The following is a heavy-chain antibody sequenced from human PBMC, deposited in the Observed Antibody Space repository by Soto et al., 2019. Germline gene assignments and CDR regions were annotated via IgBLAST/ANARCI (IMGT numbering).Heavy chain of an antibody. V-gene: IGHV3-66*01. Sequence: EVQLVESGGGLVQPGGSLRLSCAASGFTVSSNYMSWVRQAPGKGLEWVSVIYSGGSTYYADSVKGRFTISRDHSKNTLYLQMNSLRAEDTAVYYCARMGVIPFYYYGMDVWGQGTTVTVSS. CDR3: ARMGVIPFYYYGMDV. CDR2: IYSGGST. J-gene: IGHJ6*02. CDR1: GFTVSSNY. D-gene: IGHD3-16*02.